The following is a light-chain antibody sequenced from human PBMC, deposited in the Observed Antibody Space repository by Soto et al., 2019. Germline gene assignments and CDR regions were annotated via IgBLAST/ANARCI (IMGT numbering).Light chain of an antibody. Sequence: QSVLTQPASVSGSPGQSITISCTGNSSDVGGYNFVSWYQHHPGKAPKLIIYDVTNRPSVISNRFSGSKSGNTASLTISGLQAEDEADYYCTSYTSSITYVFGTGTKVTVL. CDR1: SSDVGGYNF. CDR2: DVT. V-gene: IGLV2-14*03. J-gene: IGLJ1*01. CDR3: TSYTSSITYV.